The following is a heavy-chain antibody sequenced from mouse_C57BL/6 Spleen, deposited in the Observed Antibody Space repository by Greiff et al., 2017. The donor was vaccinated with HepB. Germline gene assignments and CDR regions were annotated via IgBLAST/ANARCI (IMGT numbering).Heavy chain of an antibody. CDR1: GYTFTSYW. V-gene: IGHV1-52*01. CDR2: IDPSDSET. Sequence: QVQLQQSGAELVRPGSSVKLSCKASGYTFTSYWMHWVKQRPIQGLEWIGNIDPSDSETHYNQKFKDKATLTVDKSSSTAYMQLSSLTSEDSAVYYCARGDGYYGFAYWGQGTLVTVSA. J-gene: IGHJ3*01. D-gene: IGHD2-3*01. CDR3: ARGDGYYGFAY.